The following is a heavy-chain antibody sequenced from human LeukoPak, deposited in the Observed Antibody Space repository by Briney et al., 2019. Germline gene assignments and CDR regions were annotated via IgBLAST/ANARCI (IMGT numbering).Heavy chain of an antibody. Sequence: GGSLRLSCAASGFTFSSYEMNWVRQAPGKGLEWISYISSSSTTIHYADSVKGRFTISKDNSKNTVDLQMNGLRAEDTAVYYCAKAVTWIDPWGQGTLVIVYS. V-gene: IGHV3-48*03. CDR1: GFTFSSYE. CDR3: AKAVTWIDP. CDR2: ISSSSTTI. J-gene: IGHJ5*02.